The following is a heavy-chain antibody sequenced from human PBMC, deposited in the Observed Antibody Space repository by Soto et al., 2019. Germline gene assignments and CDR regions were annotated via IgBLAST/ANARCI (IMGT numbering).Heavy chain of an antibody. CDR2: ISAYNGNT. V-gene: IGHV1-18*01. J-gene: IGHJ3*02. CDR3: ARGPYCSSTSCYGSDAFDI. Sequence: ASVKVSCKASGYTFTGYGISWVRQAPGQGLEWMGWISAYNGNTNYAQKLQGRVTMTTDTSTSTAYMELRSLRSDDTAVYYCARGPYCSSTSCYGSDAFDIWGQGTMVTVSS. D-gene: IGHD2-2*01. CDR1: GYTFTGYG.